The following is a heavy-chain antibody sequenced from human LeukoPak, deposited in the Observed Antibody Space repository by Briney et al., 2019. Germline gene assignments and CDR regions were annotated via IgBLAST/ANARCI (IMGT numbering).Heavy chain of an antibody. D-gene: IGHD2-2*01. CDR3: AKDLDCSSTSCYPDY. Sequence: PGGSLTPSCAASGFTFSSYAMSWVRQAPGKGLEWVSAISGSGGSTYYADSVKGRFTISRDNSKNTLYLQMNSLRAEDTAVYYCAKDLDCSSTSCYPDYWGQGTLVTVSS. J-gene: IGHJ4*02. V-gene: IGHV3-23*01. CDR1: GFTFSSYA. CDR2: ISGSGGST.